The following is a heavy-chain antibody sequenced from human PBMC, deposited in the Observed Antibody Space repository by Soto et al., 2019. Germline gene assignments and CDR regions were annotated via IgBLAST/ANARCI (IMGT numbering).Heavy chain of an antibody. CDR1: TFSLYS. Sequence: EVQVVESGGGLVKPGGSLTLSCNFTFSLYSMNWVRQAPGKGLEWVASISSGAAYIKYADSVQGRFTISRDNAKSSESLQMSSLRVEDTAVYFCTRDEGWSYDSLLHPWGQGAQVTVS. J-gene: IGHJ5*02. CDR2: ISSGAAYI. CDR3: TRDEGWSYDSLLHP. D-gene: IGHD1-26*01. V-gene: IGHV3-21*01.